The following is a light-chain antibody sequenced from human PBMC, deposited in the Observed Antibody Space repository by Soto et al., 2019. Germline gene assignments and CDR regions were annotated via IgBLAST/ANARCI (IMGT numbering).Light chain of an antibody. Sequence: QMTPSPSTLSASVGDSVTITCRASQSISSWLAWYQQKPGKAPKLLIYDASSLESGVPSRFSGSGSGTEFTLTISSLQPDDFATYYCQQYNSYSEWTFAQGTKVDI. CDR3: QQYNSYSEWT. CDR1: QSISSW. V-gene: IGKV1-5*01. CDR2: DAS. J-gene: IGKJ1*01.